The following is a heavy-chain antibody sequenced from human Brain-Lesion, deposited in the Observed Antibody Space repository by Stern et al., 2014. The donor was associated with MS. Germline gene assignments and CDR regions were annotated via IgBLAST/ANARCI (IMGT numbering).Heavy chain of an antibody. CDR1: GGSVSSTSYA. V-gene: IGHV4-39*01. J-gene: IGHJ5*02. Sequence: VQLLESGPGLVKPSETLSLTCTVAGGSVSSTSYAWAWIRQPPGKGLEWIGAIYYSGNTYYRPSLQSRLTIYLDTSKNQFSLQLSSVTAADTAVYYCAGEEDIRYCSGGSCTGNWFDPWGQGTLVTVSS. CDR2: IYYSGNT. D-gene: IGHD2-15*01. CDR3: AGEEDIRYCSGGSCTGNWFDP.